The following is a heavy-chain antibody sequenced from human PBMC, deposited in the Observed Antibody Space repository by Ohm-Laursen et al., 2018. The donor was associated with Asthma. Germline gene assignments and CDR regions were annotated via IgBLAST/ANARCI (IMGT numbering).Heavy chain of an antibody. CDR2: INPNSGGT. CDR1: GYTFTGYY. V-gene: IGHV1-2*06. CDR3: AREQGYCSSTSCYSAIGDNWFDP. Sequence: ASVKVSCKASGYTFTGYYMHWVRQAPGQGLEWMGRINPNSGGTNYAQKFQGRVTMTRDTSISTAYMEPSRLRSDDTAVYYCAREQGYCSSTSCYSAIGDNWFDPWGQGPLVTVSS. D-gene: IGHD2-2*01. J-gene: IGHJ5*02.